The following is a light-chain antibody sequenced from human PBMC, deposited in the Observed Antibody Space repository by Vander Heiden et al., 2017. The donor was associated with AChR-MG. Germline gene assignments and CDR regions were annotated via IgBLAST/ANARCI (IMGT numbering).Light chain of an antibody. CDR2: AAS. Sequence: DIQMTQSPSSLSASVRDSVTITCRASQSINNFLNWYQQKPGKAPKLLIYAASSFQSGVPSRFSGSGSGTEFTLTISRLQPEDFATYYCQQSDSTPWTFGQGTKVDVK. J-gene: IGKJ1*01. CDR3: QQSDSTPWT. V-gene: IGKV1-39*01. CDR1: QSINNF.